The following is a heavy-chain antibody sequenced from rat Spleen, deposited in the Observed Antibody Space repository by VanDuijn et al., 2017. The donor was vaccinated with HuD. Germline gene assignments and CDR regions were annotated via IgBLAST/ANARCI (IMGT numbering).Heavy chain of an antibody. V-gene: IGHV5-31*01. CDR2: ITNTGRST. Sequence: EVQLVESGGGLVQPGRSLKLSCVASGFTFNNYWMTWIRQAPGKGLEWFASITNTGRSTFYPDSVKGRFTISRDNAKSTLYLQMNSLRSEDTATYYCEREGATTVWYFDFWGPGTMVTVSS. CDR1: GFTFNNYW. J-gene: IGHJ1*01. CDR3: EREGATTVWYFDF. D-gene: IGHD1-11*01.